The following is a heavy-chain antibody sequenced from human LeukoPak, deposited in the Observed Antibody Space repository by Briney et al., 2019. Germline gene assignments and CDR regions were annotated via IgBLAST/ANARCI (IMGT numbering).Heavy chain of an antibody. CDR2: ISAYNGNT. Sequence: GASVTVSCKASGYTFTSYGISWVRQAPGQGLEWMGWISAYNGNTNCAQKLQGRVTMTTDTSTSTAYMELRSLRSGDTAVYYCARDGGPGIADNWFDPWGQGTLVTVSS. CDR3: ARDGGPGIADNWFDP. D-gene: IGHD6-13*01. J-gene: IGHJ5*02. CDR1: GYTFTSYG. V-gene: IGHV1-18*01.